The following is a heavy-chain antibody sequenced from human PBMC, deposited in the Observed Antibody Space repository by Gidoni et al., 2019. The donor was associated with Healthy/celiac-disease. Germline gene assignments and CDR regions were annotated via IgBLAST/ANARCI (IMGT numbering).Heavy chain of an antibody. CDR3: AKDALDSSGLED. J-gene: IGHJ4*02. CDR2: ISGDGGST. Sequence: GFTFDDYAMHWVRQAPGKGLEWVSLISGDGGSTYYADSVKGRFTISRDNSKNSLYLQMNSLRTEDTALYYCAKDALDSSGLEDWGQGTLVTVSS. CDR1: GFTFDDYA. V-gene: IGHV3-43*02. D-gene: IGHD3-22*01.